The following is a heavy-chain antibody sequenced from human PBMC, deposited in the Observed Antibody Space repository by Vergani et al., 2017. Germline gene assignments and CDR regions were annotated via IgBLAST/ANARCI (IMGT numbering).Heavy chain of an antibody. CDR1: GFTFDDYT. CDR3: AKDRGRGWAMNFDY. Sequence: EVQLLESGGGLVQPGGSLRLSCAASGFTFDDYTMRWVRQAPGKGLEWVSLISWDGGSTYYADSVKGRFTISRDNSKNSLYLQMNSLRTEDTALYYCAKDRGRGWAMNFDYWGQGTLVTVSS. CDR2: ISWDGGST. J-gene: IGHJ4*02. D-gene: IGHD6-19*01. V-gene: IGHV3-43*01.